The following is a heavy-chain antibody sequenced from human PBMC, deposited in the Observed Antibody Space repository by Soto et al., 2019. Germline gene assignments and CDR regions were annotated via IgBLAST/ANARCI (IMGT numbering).Heavy chain of an antibody. D-gene: IGHD2-8*01. Sequence: QVQLVQSGAEVKKPGASVKVSCKASGYTFTSYGISWVRQAPGQGLEWMGWISAYNGNTNYAQKLQGRVTMTTDTSTSKAHMELRSRRSDDTAVYYCAMRVNNDASNYYYGMDVWGQGTTVTVSS. J-gene: IGHJ6*02. CDR1: GYTFTSYG. V-gene: IGHV1-18*04. CDR2: ISAYNGNT. CDR3: AMRVNNDASNYYYGMDV.